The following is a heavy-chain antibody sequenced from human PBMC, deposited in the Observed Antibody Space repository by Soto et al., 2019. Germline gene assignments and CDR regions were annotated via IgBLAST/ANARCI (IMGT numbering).Heavy chain of an antibody. CDR2: IYYSGST. D-gene: IGHD3-16*01. Sequence: QVQLQESGPGLVKPSQTLSLTCTVSGGSISSGGYYWSWIRQHPGKGLEWIGYIYYSGSTYYNPCLKSRVTISVDTSKNQFSLKLSSVTAADTAVYYCARGEWLGERRFDPWGQGTLVTVSS. J-gene: IGHJ5*02. CDR1: GGSISSGGYY. CDR3: ARGEWLGERRFDP. V-gene: IGHV4-31*03.